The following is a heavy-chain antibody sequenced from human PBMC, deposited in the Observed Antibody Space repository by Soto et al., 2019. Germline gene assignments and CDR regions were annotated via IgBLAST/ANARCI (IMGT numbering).Heavy chain of an antibody. CDR3: ARDSYGDYSFDY. Sequence: PSETLSLTCTVSGGSISSYYWSWIRQPPGKGLEWIGYIYYSGSTNCNPSLKSRVTISVDTSKNQFSLKLSSVTAADTAVYYCARDSYGDYSFDYWGQGTLVTVSS. D-gene: IGHD4-17*01. V-gene: IGHV4-59*01. J-gene: IGHJ4*02. CDR1: GGSISSYY. CDR2: IYYSGST.